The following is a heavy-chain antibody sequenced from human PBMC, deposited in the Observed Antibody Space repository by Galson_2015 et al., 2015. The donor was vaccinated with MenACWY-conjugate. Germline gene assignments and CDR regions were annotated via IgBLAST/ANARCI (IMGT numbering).Heavy chain of an antibody. D-gene: IGHD3-22*01. CDR1: GFTFSNAW. CDR2: IMRKTDGGTT. Sequence: SLRLSCAAPGFTFSNAWMNWVRQAPGKGLEWVGRIMRKTDGGTTDYAAPVKGRFTISRDDSKNTLYLQMSSLKTEDTAVYYCTMHYHDNNGLREYNTWGQGAMVTVSS. CDR3: TMHYHDNNGLREYNT. J-gene: IGHJ3*02. V-gene: IGHV3-15*07.